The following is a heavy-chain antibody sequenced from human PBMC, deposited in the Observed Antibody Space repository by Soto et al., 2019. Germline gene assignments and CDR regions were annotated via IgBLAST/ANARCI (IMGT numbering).Heavy chain of an antibody. Sequence: QVQLVESGGGLVKPGGSLRLSCAASGFRVSDYYMNWIRQAPGKGLEWVSYISASGGTEYYADSVKGRITISRDNAKNSLSLQMNNLRAEDTAVYYCARDQDLSWYFDLWGRGTLVTVSS. CDR3: ARDQDLSWYFDL. CDR1: GFRVSDYY. CDR2: ISASGGTE. V-gene: IGHV3-11*01. D-gene: IGHD2-15*01. J-gene: IGHJ2*01.